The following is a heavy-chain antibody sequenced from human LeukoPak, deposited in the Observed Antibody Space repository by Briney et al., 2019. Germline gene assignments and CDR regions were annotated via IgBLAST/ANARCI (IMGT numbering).Heavy chain of an antibody. D-gene: IGHD3-9*01. CDR1: GYTFTSYA. CDR3: ARAPLGYYDILTGYYRGYYYYYMDV. CDR2: INAGNGNT. V-gene: IGHV1-3*03. Sequence: ASVKVSCKASGYTFTSYAMHWVRQAPGQRLEWMGWINAGNGNTKYSQEFQGRVTITRNTSISTAYMELSSLRSEDTAVYYCARAPLGYYDILTGYYRGYYYYYMDVWGKGTTVTVSS. J-gene: IGHJ6*03.